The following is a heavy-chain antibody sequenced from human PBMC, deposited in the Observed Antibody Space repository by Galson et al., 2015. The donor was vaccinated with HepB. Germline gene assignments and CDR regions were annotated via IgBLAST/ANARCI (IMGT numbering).Heavy chain of an antibody. Sequence: ETLSLTCTVSGGSISSSSYYWGWIRQPPGKGLEWIGSIYYSGSTYYNPSLKSRVTISVDTSKNQFSLKLGSVTAADTAVYYCARFWSFGVVGRAFDIWGQGTMVTVSS. CDR2: IYYSGST. V-gene: IGHV4-39*01. CDR1: GGSISSSSYY. D-gene: IGHD3-3*01. J-gene: IGHJ3*02. CDR3: ARFWSFGVVGRAFDI.